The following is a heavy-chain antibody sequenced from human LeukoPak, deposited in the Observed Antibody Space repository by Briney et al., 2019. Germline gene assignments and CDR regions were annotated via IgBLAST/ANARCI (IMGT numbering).Heavy chain of an antibody. CDR1: GFTFSSYA. J-gene: IGHJ2*01. CDR3: AKATLFTVTQNLFWYFDL. D-gene: IGHD4-17*01. Sequence: GGSLRLSCAASGFTFSSYAMNWVRQAPGKGLEWVSGTSGSGDVTYYADSVKGRFTFSRDNSRGTLYLQMNSLRAEDTAIYYCAKATLFTVTQNLFWYFDLWGRGTLVTVSS. CDR2: TSGSGDVT. V-gene: IGHV3-23*01.